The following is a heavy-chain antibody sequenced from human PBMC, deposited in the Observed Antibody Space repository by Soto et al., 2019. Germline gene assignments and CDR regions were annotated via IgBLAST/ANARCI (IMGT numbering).Heavy chain of an antibody. CDR1: GFSFSNYN. CDR2: ITDSSDTV. D-gene: IGHD5-18*01. V-gene: IGHV3-48*02. Sequence: EVQLVESGGGLVQPGGSLRLSCVASGFSFSNYNMNWVRQAPGKGLEWVSYITDSSDTVHYADSVRGRFTISRDNAESSLYLQMNSLRDEDTAVYFCARDFGHGYLLDYLGRGTLGTVSS. J-gene: IGHJ4*02. CDR3: ARDFGHGYLLDY.